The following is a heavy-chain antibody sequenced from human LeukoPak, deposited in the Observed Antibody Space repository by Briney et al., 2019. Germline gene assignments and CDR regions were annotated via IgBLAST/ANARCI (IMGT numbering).Heavy chain of an antibody. D-gene: IGHD5-12*01. CDR2: ISSSSSYT. V-gene: IGHV3-11*06. CDR3: ARLLPPIVATSHWFDP. Sequence: KPGGSLRLSCAASGFTFSDYYMSWIRQAPGKGLEWVSYISSSSSYTNYADSVKGRFTISRDNAKNSLYLQTNSLRAEDTAVYYCARLLPPIVATSHWFDPWGQGTLVTVSS. CDR1: GFTFSDYY. J-gene: IGHJ5*02.